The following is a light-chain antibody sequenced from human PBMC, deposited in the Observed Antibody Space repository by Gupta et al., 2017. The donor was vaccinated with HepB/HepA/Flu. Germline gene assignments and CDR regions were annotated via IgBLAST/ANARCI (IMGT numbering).Light chain of an antibody. CDR1: QGISSW. J-gene: IGKJ2*01. CDR3: QRNNSPYP. Sequence: IQMTQSPSSVSASVGDRVTITCRASQGISSWLAWYQQKPGKAPKLLIYTASRLQSGVPSRFSGSGSGTDFTLTISNLQPEDSATYYWQRNNSPYPFGQWTKLEIK. V-gene: IGKV1-12*01. CDR2: TAS.